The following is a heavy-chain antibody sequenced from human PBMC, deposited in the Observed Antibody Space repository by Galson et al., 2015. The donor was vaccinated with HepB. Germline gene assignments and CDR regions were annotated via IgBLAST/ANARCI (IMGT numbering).Heavy chain of an antibody. CDR3: ARDRRYCSGGSCYGAGYYGMDV. D-gene: IGHD2-15*01. Sequence: SVKVSCKASGYTFTGYYMHWVRQAPGQGLEWMGWINPNSGGTNYAQKFQGWVTMTRDTSISTAYMELSRLRSDDTAVYYCARDRRYCSGGSCYGAGYYGMDVWGQGTTVTVSS. CDR1: GYTFTGYY. J-gene: IGHJ6*02. V-gene: IGHV1-2*04. CDR2: INPNSGGT.